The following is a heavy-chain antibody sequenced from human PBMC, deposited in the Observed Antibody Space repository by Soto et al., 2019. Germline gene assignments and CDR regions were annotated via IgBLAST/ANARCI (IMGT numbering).Heavy chain of an antibody. CDR2: IWYDGSNK. Sequence: GGSLRLSCAASGFTFSSYGMHWVRQAPGKGLEWVAVIWYDGSNKYYADSVKGRFTISRDNSKNTLYLQMNSLRAEDTAVYYCARETRPSPITMVRGATGGMDVWGQGTTVTVSS. CDR1: GFTFSSYG. J-gene: IGHJ6*02. D-gene: IGHD3-10*01. CDR3: ARETRPSPITMVRGATGGMDV. V-gene: IGHV3-33*01.